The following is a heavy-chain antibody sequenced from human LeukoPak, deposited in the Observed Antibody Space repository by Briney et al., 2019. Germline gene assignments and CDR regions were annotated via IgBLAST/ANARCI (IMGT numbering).Heavy chain of an antibody. V-gene: IGHV3-30*02. D-gene: IGHD6-13*01. CDR3: ARGQAAGLN. CDR2: IRHDGSNK. Sequence: GGSLRLSCAASGFTFSTYGMHWVRQAPGKGLEWVAFIRHDGSNKYYVDSVKGRFTISRDNAKNSLYLQMNSLRAEDTAVYYCARGQAAGLNWGQGTLVTVSS. J-gene: IGHJ4*02. CDR1: GFTFSTYG.